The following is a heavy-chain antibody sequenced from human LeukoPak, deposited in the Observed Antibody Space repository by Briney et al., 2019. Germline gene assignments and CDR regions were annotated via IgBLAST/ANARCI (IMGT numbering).Heavy chain of an antibody. CDR2: IYPGDSDT. Sequence: GESLKISCKGSGYSFTSYWIGWVRQLPGKGLEWMGIIYPGDSDTRYSPSFQGQVTISADKSISTAYLQWSSLKASDTAMYYCARSDCSSTSCLSPNYFDYWGQGTLVTVSS. CDR1: GYSFTSYW. V-gene: IGHV5-51*01. J-gene: IGHJ4*02. CDR3: ARSDCSSTSCLSPNYFDY. D-gene: IGHD2-2*01.